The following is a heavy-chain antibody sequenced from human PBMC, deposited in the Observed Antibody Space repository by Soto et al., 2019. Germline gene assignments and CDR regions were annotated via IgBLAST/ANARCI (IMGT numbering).Heavy chain of an antibody. CDR3: ARDGPIVLMVYPPIARYYYYGMDV. CDR1: GFTFSSYA. V-gene: IGHV3-30-3*01. Sequence: GVSLRLSCAASGFTFSSYAMHWVRQAPGKGLEWVAVISYDGSNKYYADSVKGRFTISRDNSKNTLYLQMNSLRAEDTAVYYCARDGPIVLMVYPPIARYYYYGMDVRGQGTTVTVSS. CDR2: ISYDGSNK. J-gene: IGHJ6*02. D-gene: IGHD2-8*01.